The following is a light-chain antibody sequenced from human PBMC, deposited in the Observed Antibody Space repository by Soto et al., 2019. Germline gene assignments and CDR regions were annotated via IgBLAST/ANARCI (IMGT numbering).Light chain of an antibody. J-gene: IGKJ5*01. CDR2: AAS. Sequence: DIQMTQSPSFLSASVVDRVTITCRASQGISSYLAWYQQKPGKAPKLLIYAASTLQSGVPSRFSGSGSGTEFTLTISSLQPEDFATYYCQPLNTYPPITSGQRTRLEI. CDR3: QPLNTYPPIT. CDR1: QGISSY. V-gene: IGKV1-9*01.